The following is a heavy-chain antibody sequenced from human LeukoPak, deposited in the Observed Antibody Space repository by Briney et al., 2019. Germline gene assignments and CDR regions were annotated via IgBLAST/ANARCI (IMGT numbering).Heavy chain of an antibody. J-gene: IGHJ5*02. CDR2: IYYSGST. Sequence: PSETLSLTCSVSGGSISSYFWSWIRQPPGKGLEWIGYIYYSGSTNYNPSLKSRVTISVDTSKNQFSLKLSSVTAADTAVYYCARSLRYSSPNWFDPWGQGTLVTVSS. D-gene: IGHD6-19*01. V-gene: IGHV4-59*01. CDR3: ARSLRYSSPNWFDP. CDR1: GGSISSYF.